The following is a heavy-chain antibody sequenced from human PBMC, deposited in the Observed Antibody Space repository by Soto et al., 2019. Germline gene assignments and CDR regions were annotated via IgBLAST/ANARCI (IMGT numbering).Heavy chain of an antibody. V-gene: IGHV3-23*01. CDR2: ISGSGGST. J-gene: IGHJ5*02. Sequence: EVQLLESGGGLVQPGGSLRLSCAASGFTFSNYAVTWVRQAPGKGLEWVSTISGSGGSTYYADSVKGRSTISRDNSKNTLYLQMNSLRADDTAVYYCAIDQGCSWYEIDHWGQRTLVTVSS. D-gene: IGHD6-13*01. CDR1: GFTFSNYA. CDR3: AIDQGCSWYEIDH.